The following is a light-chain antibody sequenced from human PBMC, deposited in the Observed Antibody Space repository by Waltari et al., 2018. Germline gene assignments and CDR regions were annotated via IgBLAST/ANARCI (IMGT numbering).Light chain of an antibody. J-gene: IGLJ1*01. Sequence: QTVVTQEPSLTVSPGGTVTLTCASSTGAVTSGYFPNWFQQKPGNDPRALISSTSNKHPWTPARFSGSLLGGKAALTLSGVQPEDEAEYYCLLYYGGAYVFGTGTKVTVL. CDR1: TGAVTSGYF. V-gene: IGLV7-43*01. CDR3: LLYYGGAYV. CDR2: STS.